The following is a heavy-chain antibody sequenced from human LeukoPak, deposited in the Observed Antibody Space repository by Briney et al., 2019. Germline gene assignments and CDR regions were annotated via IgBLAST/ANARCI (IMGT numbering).Heavy chain of an antibody. J-gene: IGHJ4*02. V-gene: IGHV1-18*01. D-gene: IGHD2-2*01. CDR2: ISIYNGNT. Sequence: ASVTVSCTASGYTFSSYGISWVRQAPGQGLEWMGWISIYNGNTNFSQKLQGRGTITTDTSTSTVYMELRSLRSDDTAVYYCARVVGGEFDYWGQGTLVTVSS. CDR1: GYTFSSYG. CDR3: ARVVGGEFDY.